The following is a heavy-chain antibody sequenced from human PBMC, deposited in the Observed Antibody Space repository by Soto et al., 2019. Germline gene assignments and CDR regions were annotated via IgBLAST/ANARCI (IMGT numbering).Heavy chain of an antibody. Sequence: PSETLSLTCTVSGGSISRGGYYWSWIRQHPGKGLEWIGYNYYSGSTYYNPSLKSRVTISVDTPKNQFSLKLSSVTAADAAVYYCARVRTTVVTFFDYWGQGTLVTVSS. CDR1: GGSISRGGYY. V-gene: IGHV4-31*03. D-gene: IGHD4-17*01. J-gene: IGHJ4*02. CDR3: ARVRTTVVTFFDY. CDR2: NYYSGST.